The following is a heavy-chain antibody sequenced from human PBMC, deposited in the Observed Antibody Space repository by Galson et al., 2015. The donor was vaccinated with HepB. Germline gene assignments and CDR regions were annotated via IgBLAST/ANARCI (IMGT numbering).Heavy chain of an antibody. CDR1: GFTFSSYA. CDR2: ISGSGGST. Sequence: SLRLSCAASGFTFSSYAMSWVRQAPGKGLEWVSAISGSGGSTYYADSVEGRFTISRDNSKNTLYLQMNSLRAEDTAVYYCAKPVIYSYAFDYWGQGTLVTVSS. J-gene: IGHJ4*02. CDR3: AKPVIYSYAFDY. V-gene: IGHV3-23*01. D-gene: IGHD5-18*01.